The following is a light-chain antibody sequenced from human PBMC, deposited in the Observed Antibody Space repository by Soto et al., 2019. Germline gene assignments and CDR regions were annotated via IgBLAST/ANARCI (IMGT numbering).Light chain of an antibody. J-gene: IGKJ5*01. Sequence: EIVLTQSPGTLSLSPGDRATLSCRASQSVNSNYFAWYQQKPGQAPRLLIYGASSRATGIPDRFSGSASGADFTLTISRLEPEDFAVYYCQQYVSSPPSITFGQGTRLEI. CDR1: QSVNSNY. CDR2: GAS. V-gene: IGKV3-20*01. CDR3: QQYVSSPPSIT.